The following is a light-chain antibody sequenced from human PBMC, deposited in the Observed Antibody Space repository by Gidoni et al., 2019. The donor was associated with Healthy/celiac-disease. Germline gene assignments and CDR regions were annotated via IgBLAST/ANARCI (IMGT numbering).Light chain of an antibody. V-gene: IGKV1-33*01. CDR1: QDISHY. CDR2: DAS. J-gene: IGKJ1*01. Sequence: DIEMTQSASSLSASVGDRVTITCQASQDISHYLNWYQQKPGKAPKLLIYDASNLETGVPSRFSGSGSGTDFPFTFSSLQPEDISTYYCQQYDNLPWTFGQGTKVEIK. CDR3: QQYDNLPWT.